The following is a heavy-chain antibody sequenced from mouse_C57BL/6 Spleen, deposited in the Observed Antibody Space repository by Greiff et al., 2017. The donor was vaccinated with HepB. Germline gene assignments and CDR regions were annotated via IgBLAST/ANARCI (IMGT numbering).Heavy chain of an antibody. Sequence: QVQLKESGPGLVQPSQSLSITCTVSGFSLTSHGVHWVRQSPGKGLEWLGVIWRGGSTDYNAAFMSRLSITKDNSKSQVFCKMNSLQADDTAIYYCAKKAYDYAAMDYWGQGTSVTVSS. D-gene: IGHD6-5*01. CDR1: GFSLTSHG. V-gene: IGHV2-5*01. CDR3: AKKAYDYAAMDY. CDR2: IWRGGST. J-gene: IGHJ4*01.